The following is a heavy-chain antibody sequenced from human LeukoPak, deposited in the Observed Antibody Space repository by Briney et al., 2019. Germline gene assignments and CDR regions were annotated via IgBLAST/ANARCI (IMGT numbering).Heavy chain of an antibody. CDR2: INNSGNK. CDR3: ARDGYNYGGRLLDY. J-gene: IGHJ4*02. CDR1: GGSINSDDY. V-gene: IGHV4-30-4*02. Sequence: SEALSLTCTVSGGSINSDDYWSWIRQPPGKGLEWIGHINNSGNKYYNPSLRSRVTISVDTSRNQFSLMLNSVTAADTAMYYCARDGYNYGGRLLDYWGQGTLVTVSS. D-gene: IGHD5-18*01.